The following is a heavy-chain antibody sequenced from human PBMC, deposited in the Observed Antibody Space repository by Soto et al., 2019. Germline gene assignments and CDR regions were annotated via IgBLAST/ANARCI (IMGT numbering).Heavy chain of an antibody. V-gene: IGHV4-34*01. D-gene: IGHD3-3*01. CDR3: ARGEGRRITIFGVVIQPANWFDP. CDR2: INHSGST. CDR1: GGSFSGYY. Sequence: ETLSLTCAVYGGSFSGYYWSWIRQPPGKGLEWIGEINHSGSTNYNPSLKSRVTISVDTSKNQLSLKLSSVTAADTAVYYCARGEGRRITIFGVVIQPANWFDPWGQGTLVTVSS. J-gene: IGHJ5*02.